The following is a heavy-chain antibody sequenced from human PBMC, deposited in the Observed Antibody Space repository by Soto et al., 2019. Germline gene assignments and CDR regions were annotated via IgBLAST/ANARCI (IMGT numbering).Heavy chain of an antibody. Sequence: PSETLSLTCAVSGGSISSGGYSWSWIRQPPGKGLEWIGYIYHSGSTYYNPSLKSRVTISVDRSKNQFSLKLSSVTAADTAVYYCARVEEQQLNGFDPWGQVTLVTVSS. V-gene: IGHV4-30-2*01. D-gene: IGHD6-13*01. CDR3: ARVEEQQLNGFDP. CDR1: GGSISSGGYS. CDR2: IYHSGST. J-gene: IGHJ5*02.